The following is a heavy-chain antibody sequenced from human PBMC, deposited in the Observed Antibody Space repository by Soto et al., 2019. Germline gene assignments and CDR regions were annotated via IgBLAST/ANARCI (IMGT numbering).Heavy chain of an antibody. D-gene: IGHD1-1*01. J-gene: IGHJ4*02. CDR2: ISGSGGGT. V-gene: IGHV3-23*01. CDR3: AKESRTQLWIIPSHTDS. CDR1: GFPFSSYA. Sequence: EVQLLESGGKLVQPGGSLRLSCAASGFPFSSYAMNWVRQAPGKGLEWVSSISGSGGGTYYAESVKGRFTISRDNSKNTVFLQMNSLTAEDTAIYFCAKESRTQLWIIPSHTDSWGQGTLVAVSS.